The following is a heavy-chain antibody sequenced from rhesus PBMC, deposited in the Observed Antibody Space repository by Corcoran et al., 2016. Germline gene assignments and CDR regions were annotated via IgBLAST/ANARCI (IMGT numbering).Heavy chain of an antibody. CDR3: AREGDEYRQGFFDY. D-gene: IGHD3-9*01. CDR1: GFSFSDYY. V-gene: IGHV3S18*01. CDR2: ISYTGGNT. J-gene: IGHJ4*01. Sequence: EVQLVESGGGLAKPGGSLRLSCAASGFSFSDYYMYWVRQGSGKGLEWVTGISYTGGNTYYADTVKGRFTISRENAKNTLYLQMDSLRAEDTSVYYCAREGDEYRQGFFDYWGQGVLVTVSS.